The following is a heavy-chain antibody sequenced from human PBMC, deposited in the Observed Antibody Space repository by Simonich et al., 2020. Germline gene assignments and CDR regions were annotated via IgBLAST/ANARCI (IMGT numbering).Heavy chain of an antibody. CDR2: ISPGNSDT. D-gene: IGHD1-1*01. Sequence: EVQLVQSGAEVKKTGESLKISFKGSGSSFTSYWVGWVRQMAGKGLEWTAIISPGNSDTIYSPSVQGQVTISADKSISTAYLQWSSLKASDTAMYYCARQLNDFDIWGQGTMVTVSS. J-gene: IGHJ3*02. CDR1: GSSFTSYW. V-gene: IGHV5-51*01. CDR3: ARQLNDFDI.